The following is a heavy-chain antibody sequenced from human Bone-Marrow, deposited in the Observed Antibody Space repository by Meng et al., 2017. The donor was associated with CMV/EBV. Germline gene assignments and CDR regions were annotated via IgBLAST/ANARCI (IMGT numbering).Heavy chain of an antibody. D-gene: IGHD2-15*01. CDR3: ARDKARILGYCSDGSCYSEGWFDP. J-gene: IGHJ5*02. Sequence: QVQLQQWGAGLLKPSETLSLTCAVYGGSFSGCYWSWIRQPPGKGLEWIGEINHSGSTNYNPSLKSRVTISVDTSKNQFSLKLSSVTAADTAVYYCARDKARILGYCSDGSCYSEGWFDPWGQGTLVTVSS. CDR2: INHSGST. V-gene: IGHV4-34*01. CDR1: GGSFSGCY.